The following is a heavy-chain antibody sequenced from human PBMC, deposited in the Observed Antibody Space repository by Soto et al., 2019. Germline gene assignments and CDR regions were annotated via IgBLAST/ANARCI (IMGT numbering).Heavy chain of an antibody. CDR3: ARVGYSYGLFDY. D-gene: IGHD5-18*01. J-gene: IGHJ4*02. CDR2: INHSGST. V-gene: IGHV4-34*01. Sequence: SETLCLTCAVYGGSFSGYYRSWIRQPPGKGLEWIGEINHSGSTNYNPSLKSRVTISVDTSKNQLSLKLSSVTAADTAVYYCARVGYSYGLFDYWGQGTLVTVSS. CDR1: GGSFSGYY.